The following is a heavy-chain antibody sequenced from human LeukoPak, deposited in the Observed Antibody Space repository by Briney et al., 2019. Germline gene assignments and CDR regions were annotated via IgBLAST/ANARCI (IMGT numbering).Heavy chain of an antibody. J-gene: IGHJ4*02. CDR1: GITLSNYG. CDR3: AKRGIVIRAVIIIGFHKEAYYFDY. D-gene: IGHD3-10*01. CDR2: ISERGGST. Sequence: GGSLRLSCVVSGITLSNYGMSWVRQAPGKGLEWVSGISERGGSTNYADSVKGRFIISRDTSKNTVYLQMNSLRVEDTAVYFCAKRGIVIRAVIIIGFHKEAYYFDYWGQGILVNVSS. V-gene: IGHV3-23*01.